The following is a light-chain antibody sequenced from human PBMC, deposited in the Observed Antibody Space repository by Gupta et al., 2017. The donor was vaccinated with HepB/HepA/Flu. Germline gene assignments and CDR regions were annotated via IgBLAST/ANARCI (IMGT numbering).Light chain of an antibody. CDR1: NTDVGSHY. V-gene: IGLV1-51*02. CDR2: RDV. CDR3: GTRDITLRGV. J-gene: IGLJ3*02. Sequence: QSVLTQPPSVSAAPGQKVTISCSGSNTDVGSHYVSWYQVVPGAAPKLLILRDVERPTGIPDRFSGSKSGTSATLAISELQTVDEADYYCGTRDITLRGVFGGGTRLTVL.